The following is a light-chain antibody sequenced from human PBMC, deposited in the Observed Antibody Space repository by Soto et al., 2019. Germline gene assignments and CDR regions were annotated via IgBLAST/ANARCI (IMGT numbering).Light chain of an antibody. J-gene: IGKJ4*01. Sequence: DIPLTQSPSLLSASVGDRVAITCRASQGISSSLAWYQQRPGKAPKLLIYAASTLQSGVPSRFSGSGSGTEFTLTISSLQPEDFATYYCQRLNNYPTFGGGTRVEIK. CDR2: AAS. CDR3: QRLNNYPT. V-gene: IGKV1-9*01. CDR1: QGISSS.